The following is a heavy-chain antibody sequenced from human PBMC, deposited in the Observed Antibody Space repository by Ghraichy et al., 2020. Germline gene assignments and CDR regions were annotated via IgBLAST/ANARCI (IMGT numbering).Heavy chain of an antibody. D-gene: IGHD3-10*01. J-gene: IGHJ6*02. CDR1: GDIFKTYF. CDR3: ARGGGSPRFYYNGMDV. Sequence: DSVKVSCKASGDIFKTYFVHWVRQAPGQGLEWMGIINHSGGSVTYAQQLQDRVAFTRDTSTGTVYMELSSLRSEDTAIYYCARGGGSPRFYYNGMDVWGQGTTVTVSS. CDR2: INHSGGSV. V-gene: IGHV1-46*02.